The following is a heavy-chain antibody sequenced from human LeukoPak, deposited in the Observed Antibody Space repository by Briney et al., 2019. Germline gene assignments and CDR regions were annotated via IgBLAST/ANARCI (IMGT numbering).Heavy chain of an antibody. CDR3: GRPTKYWLVRGDGVDV. Sequence: GGSLRLSCAASGFTFSSYAMTWVRQAPGKGLXXXXSIDAGGGDTSHSDSVKGRFTISRDNSMNTLYLQMNSLRADDTAVYYCGRPTKYWLVRGDGVDVWGQGTTVTVSS. V-gene: IGHV3-23*01. CDR2: IDAGGGDT. J-gene: IGHJ6*02. D-gene: IGHD6-19*01. CDR1: GFTFSSYA.